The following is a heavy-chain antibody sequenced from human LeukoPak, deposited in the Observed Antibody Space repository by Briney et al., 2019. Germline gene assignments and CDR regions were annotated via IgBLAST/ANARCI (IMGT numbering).Heavy chain of an antibody. CDR1: GFTFSSYA. D-gene: IGHD3-16*01. V-gene: IGHV3-23*01. Sequence: GGSLRLSCAASGFTFSSYAMSWVRQAPGKGLEWVAGISRSGGSTYYADSVKGRFTISTDNSKNTLYMQMNSLRAEDTAVNYCAKDTRYEYVWGGDLDYWGQGPLVTVSS. J-gene: IGHJ4*02. CDR2: ISRSGGST. CDR3: AKDTRYEYVWGGDLDY.